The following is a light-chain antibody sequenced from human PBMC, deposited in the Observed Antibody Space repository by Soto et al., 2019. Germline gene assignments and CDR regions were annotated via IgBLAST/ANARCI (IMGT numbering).Light chain of an antibody. CDR1: NSDLGSFNF. V-gene: IGLV2-23*02. CDR2: EVA. Sequence: QSALTQPASVSGSPGQSITISCTRTNSDLGSFNFVSWYQQHPGKAPKVMIYEVAKRPSGISDRFSGSKSGNTASLTISGLKVEDEADYYCCSDAGTSTYFFGTGTTLTVL. J-gene: IGLJ1*01. CDR3: CSDAGTSTYF.